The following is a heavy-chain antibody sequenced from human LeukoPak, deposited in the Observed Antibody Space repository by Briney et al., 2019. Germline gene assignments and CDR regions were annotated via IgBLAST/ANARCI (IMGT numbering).Heavy chain of an antibody. J-gene: IGHJ4*02. Sequence: GGSLRLSCAASGFNFGDYAMHWVRQAPGKGLEWVSGVSYNSASINYADSVKGRFTISRDNGKNSLYLQMDSLTVEDTALYYCAKVGPVSSYGFGFFNYWGQGTMVTASS. CDR2: VSYNSASI. D-gene: IGHD3-16*02. CDR3: AKVGPVSSYGFGFFNY. V-gene: IGHV3-9*01. CDR1: GFNFGDYA.